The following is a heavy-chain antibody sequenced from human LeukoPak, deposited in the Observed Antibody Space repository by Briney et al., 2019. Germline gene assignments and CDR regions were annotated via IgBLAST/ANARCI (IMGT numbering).Heavy chain of an antibody. Sequence: PGGSLRLCCGASGFTFSAYWMSWVRLAPGRGLEWVATIKRDGSETLYVDSVKGRFTISRDNAKNSLYLQMNSLRAEDTAVYYCARDPDSDSTGWYYFDYWGQGTLVIVSS. CDR2: IKRDGSET. CDR3: ARDPDSDSTGWYYFDY. D-gene: IGHD6-19*01. V-gene: IGHV3-7*01. J-gene: IGHJ4*02. CDR1: GFTFSAYW.